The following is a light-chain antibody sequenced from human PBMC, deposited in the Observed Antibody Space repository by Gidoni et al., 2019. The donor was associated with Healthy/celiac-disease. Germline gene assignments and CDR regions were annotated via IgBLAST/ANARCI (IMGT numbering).Light chain of an antibody. CDR2: AAA. CDR1: QNISSY. CDR3: QQSYSTPRT. J-gene: IGKJ1*01. V-gene: IGKV1-39*01. Sequence: DTQMTPSPSSLSASVGDRVTITCRASQNISSYLNWYQQKPGKAPKLLIYAAASLQSGVPSRFSGSGSGTDFTLTISSLQHEDFATYYCQQSYSTPRTFGQGTKVEIK.